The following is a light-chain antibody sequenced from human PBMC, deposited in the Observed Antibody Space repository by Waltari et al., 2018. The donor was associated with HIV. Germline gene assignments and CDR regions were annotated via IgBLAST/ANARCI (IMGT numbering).Light chain of an antibody. CDR1: ESIGTS. CDR2: DAS. CDR3: QHAHAFPHT. Sequence: DIHMTQSPSSVSASVGDRVTITLRATESIGTSLAWYQQKQHRPPKLLMFDASRLQTGVPSRFRGSGSGTHFNLTISRLQPEDFATYCCQHAHAFPHTFGRGTRLQI. V-gene: IGKV1-12*01. J-gene: IGKJ2*01.